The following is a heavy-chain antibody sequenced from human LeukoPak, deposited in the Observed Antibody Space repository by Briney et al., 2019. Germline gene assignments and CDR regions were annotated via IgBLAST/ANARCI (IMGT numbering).Heavy chain of an antibody. V-gene: IGHV1-18*01. CDR3: ARVEWELRYFDY. CDR2: ITTYNGDT. D-gene: IGHD1-26*01. J-gene: IGHJ4*02. Sequence: ASVKVSCKASGYIFTTYGVSWVRQAPGQGLEWLGWITTYNGDTNYAQNLQGRVTMTTDTSTSTAYMELRSLRSDDTAVYYCARVEWELRYFDYWGQGTLVTVSS. CDR1: GYIFTTYG.